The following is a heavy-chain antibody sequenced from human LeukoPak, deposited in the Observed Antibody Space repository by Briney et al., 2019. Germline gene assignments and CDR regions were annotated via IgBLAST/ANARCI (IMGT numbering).Heavy chain of an antibody. Sequence: PGGSLRLSCAASGFTFSSYSMNWVRQAPGKGLEWVSYISSSSSTIYYADSVKGRFTISRDNAKNSLYLQMNSLRDGDTAVYYCARGPYSSSWYFDYWGQGTLVTVSS. J-gene: IGHJ4*02. CDR2: ISSSSSTI. CDR3: ARGPYSSSWYFDY. D-gene: IGHD6-13*01. V-gene: IGHV3-48*02. CDR1: GFTFSSYS.